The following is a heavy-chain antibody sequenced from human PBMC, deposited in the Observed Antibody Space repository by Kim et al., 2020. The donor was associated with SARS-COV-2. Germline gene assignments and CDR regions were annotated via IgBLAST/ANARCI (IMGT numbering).Heavy chain of an antibody. Sequence: STTYNPSLKSRVTKTVDKSKTQFPRKLSSVTAGDTAVYYCARGYSSGIDPWGQGTLVTVSS. J-gene: IGHJ5*02. CDR3: ARGYSSGIDP. CDR2: ST. V-gene: IGHV4-4*02. D-gene: IGHD6-19*01.